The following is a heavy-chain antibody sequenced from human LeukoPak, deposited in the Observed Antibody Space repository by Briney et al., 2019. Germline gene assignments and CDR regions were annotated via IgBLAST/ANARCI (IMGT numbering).Heavy chain of an antibody. CDR1: GFTFSSYW. J-gene: IGHJ4*02. V-gene: IGHV3-74*01. D-gene: IGHD2-15*01. CDR3: ARRYCSGGSCYSSVDY. CDR2: INSDGSST. Sequence: GGSLRLSCAASGFTFSSYWMYWVRQAPGKGLVWVSRINSDGSSTSYADSVKGRFTISRDNAKNTLYLQMNSLRAEDTAVYYCARRYCSGGSCYSSVDYWGQGTLVTVSS.